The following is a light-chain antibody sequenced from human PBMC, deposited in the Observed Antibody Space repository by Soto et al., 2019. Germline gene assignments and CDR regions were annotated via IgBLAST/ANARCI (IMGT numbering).Light chain of an antibody. Sequence: VISMTQSPSLLSASTGDGVTISCRMSQDIKNYLAWYQQRPGKAPALLIYSASTLQNGVPSRFSGSWSGTDFTLTISRLQSEDFATYYCKHYYSFPFTFGPGTKVDV. CDR2: SAS. CDR1: QDIKNY. J-gene: IGKJ3*01. CDR3: KHYYSFPFT. V-gene: IGKV1D-8*01.